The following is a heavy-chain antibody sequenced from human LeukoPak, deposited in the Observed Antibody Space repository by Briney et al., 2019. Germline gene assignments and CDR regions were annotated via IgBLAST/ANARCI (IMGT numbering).Heavy chain of an antibody. D-gene: IGHD1-20*01. CDR2: IRYDGSNK. CDR1: GFALSRYG. J-gene: IGHJ5*02. CDR3: AKDYGITGTGGAWLDP. Sequence: PGGSLRLSCAASGFALSRYGMHWVRQAPGKGLEWVAFIRYDGSNKNHADSVKGRFTISRDNSKNMLYLQMNSLRPEDTSVYYCAKDYGITGTGGAWLDPWGQGTLVTVSS. V-gene: IGHV3-30*02.